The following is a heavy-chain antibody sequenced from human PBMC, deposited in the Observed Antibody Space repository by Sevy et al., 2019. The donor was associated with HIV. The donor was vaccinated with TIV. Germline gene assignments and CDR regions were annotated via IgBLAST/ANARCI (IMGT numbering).Heavy chain of an antibody. CDR1: GFAFSNYYA. J-gene: IGHJ6*02. V-gene: IGHV3-30-3*01. CDR3: TRPRANYVHHDFFYAMDV. CDR2: ISYDGSDT. D-gene: IGHD1-7*01. Sequence: GGSLRLSCAASGFAFSNYYAMQWVRQAPGKGLEWVALISYDGSDTYYADSVMGRFTVSRDNFKNTLFLQMNSLTTEDTAVYYWTRPRANYVHHDFFYAMDVWGQGTTVTVSS.